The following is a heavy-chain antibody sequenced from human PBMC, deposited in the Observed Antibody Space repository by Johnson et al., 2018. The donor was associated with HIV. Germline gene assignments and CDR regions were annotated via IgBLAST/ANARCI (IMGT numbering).Heavy chain of an antibody. CDR2: IKQDGSET. V-gene: IGHV3-7*01. Sequence: VQLVESGGGLVKPGGSLRVSCAASGFTFSSYAMHWVRQAPGKGLEWVANIKQDGSETFYADSVKGRFIISRDNARNSVFLQMNSLRAEDTAVYYCAKSERAAAVPDAFDIWGQGTMVTVSS. D-gene: IGHD6-13*01. CDR3: AKSERAAAVPDAFDI. CDR1: GFTFSSYA. J-gene: IGHJ3*02.